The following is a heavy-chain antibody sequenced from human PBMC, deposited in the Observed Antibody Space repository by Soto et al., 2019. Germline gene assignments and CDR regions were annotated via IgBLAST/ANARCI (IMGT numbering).Heavy chain of an antibody. J-gene: IGHJ5*02. D-gene: IGHD3-3*01. CDR3: AKTPFEGFLEWLFSHLNWFDP. CDR1: GLTFSSYA. V-gene: IGHV3-23*01. CDR2: ISGSGGST. Sequence: PGGSLRLSCAASGLTFSSYAMSWVRQAPGKGLEWVSAISGSGGSTYYADSVKGRFTISRDNSKNTLYLQMNSLRAEDTAVYYCAKTPFEGFLEWLFSHLNWFDPWGQGTLVTVSS.